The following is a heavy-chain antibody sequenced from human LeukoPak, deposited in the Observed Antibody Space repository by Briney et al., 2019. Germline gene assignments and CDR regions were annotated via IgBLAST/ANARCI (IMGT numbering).Heavy chain of an antibody. CDR3: ARRLVTVTLDAFDI. CDR2: IYHRGST. J-gene: IGHJ3*02. D-gene: IGHD4-11*01. V-gene: IGHV4-38-2*02. CDR1: GYSISSGYY. Sequence: SETLSLTCTVSGYSISSGYYWGWIRQPPGKGLEGLGSIYHRGSTYYNPSLKSLVTISVDTSKNQFSLKLSSVTAADTAVYYCARRLVTVTLDAFDIWGQGTMVTVSS.